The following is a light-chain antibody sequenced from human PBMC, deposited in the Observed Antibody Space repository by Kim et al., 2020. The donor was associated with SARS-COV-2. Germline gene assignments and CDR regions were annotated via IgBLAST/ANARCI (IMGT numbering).Light chain of an antibody. CDR3: QQYGRTSWT. J-gene: IGKJ1*01. CDR2: STF. Sequence: EIVLTQSPGTLSLSPGERATLSCRASQSVSNNLLAWYQQKSGQAPRLLIYSTFSRATGIPDRFSGGGSGTDFTLSISRLEPEDFAVYYCQQYGRTSWTFGQGTKVDIK. V-gene: IGKV3-20*01. CDR1: QSVSNNL.